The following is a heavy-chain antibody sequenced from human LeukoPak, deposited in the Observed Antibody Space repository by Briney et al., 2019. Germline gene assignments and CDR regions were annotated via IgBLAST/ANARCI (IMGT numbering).Heavy chain of an antibody. CDR1: GDSISSGHYY. J-gene: IGHJ4*02. CDR2: ISTSGST. V-gene: IGHV4-61*02. D-gene: IGHD3-16*01. Sequence: SSQTLSLTCTVSGDSISSGHYYWSWIRQPAEKGLEWIGRISTSGSTDYNPSLKSRVTISVDNSKNQFSLKLSSVTAADAAVYYCARSDAITPIDYWGQGTLVTVSS. CDR3: ARSDAITPIDY.